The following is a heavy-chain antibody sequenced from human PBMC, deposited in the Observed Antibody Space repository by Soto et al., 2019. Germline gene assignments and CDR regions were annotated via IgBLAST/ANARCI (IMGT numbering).Heavy chain of an antibody. D-gene: IGHD3-3*01. Sequence: QVHLEQWGAGLLKPSETLSLTCAVYGGSLSGYFWSWVRQPPGKGLEWIGEINHSGSTNYNPSLNSRLTISADTSKHQFSLRLTSVTAADSGIYFCASYHYYDFWIGSRHYMDAWGKGTTVTVSS. CDR1: GGSLSGYF. CDR3: ASYHYYDFWIGSRHYMDA. CDR2: INHSGST. J-gene: IGHJ6*03. V-gene: IGHV4-34*01.